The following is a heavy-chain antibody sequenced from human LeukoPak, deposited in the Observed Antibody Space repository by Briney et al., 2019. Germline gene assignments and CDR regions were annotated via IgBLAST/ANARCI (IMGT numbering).Heavy chain of an antibody. J-gene: IGHJ4*02. Sequence: SETLSLTCTVSGGSISSSSYYWGWIRQPPGMGLEWIGSIYYSGSTYYNPSLKSRVTISVDTSKNQFSLKLSSVTAADTAVYYCARVRTVTGAIDYWGQGTLVTVSS. V-gene: IGHV4-39*07. D-gene: IGHD4-17*01. CDR2: IYYSGST. CDR1: GGSISSSSYY. CDR3: ARVRTVTGAIDY.